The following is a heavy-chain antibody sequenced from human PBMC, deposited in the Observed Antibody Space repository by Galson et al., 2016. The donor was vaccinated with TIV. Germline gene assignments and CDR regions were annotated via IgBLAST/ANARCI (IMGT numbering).Heavy chain of an antibody. CDR2: ILPVSGTT. J-gene: IGHJ4*02. V-gene: IGHV1-69*05. D-gene: IGHD2-15*01. CDR3: ARDIPGVGSCYFFDD. CDR1: GGTFNNYA. Sequence: SVKVSCKASGGTFNNYAVNWVRQAPGQGLQWMGGILPVSGTTNYAPTFQDRVTITTDGSTTAVFLVLSTLRTEDTAVYFSARDIPGVGSCYFFDDRGQGTLVTVST.